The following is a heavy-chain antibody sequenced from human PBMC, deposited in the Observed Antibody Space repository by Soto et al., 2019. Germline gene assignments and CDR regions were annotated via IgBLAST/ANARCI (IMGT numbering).Heavy chain of an antibody. J-gene: IGHJ4*02. CDR3: ARAIELFDY. Sequence: ASVKVSCKASGYTFTSYAMHWVRQAPGQRLEWMGWINAGNGNTKYSRKFQGRVTITRDTSASTAYMELSSLRSEDTAVYYCARAIELFDYWGQGTLVTVSS. V-gene: IGHV1-3*01. CDR1: GYTFTSYA. CDR2: INAGNGNT. D-gene: IGHD1-26*01.